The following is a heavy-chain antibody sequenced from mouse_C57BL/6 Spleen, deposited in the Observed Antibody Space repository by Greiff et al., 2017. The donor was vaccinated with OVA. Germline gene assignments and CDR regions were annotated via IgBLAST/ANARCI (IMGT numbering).Heavy chain of an antibody. CDR1: GFTFTDYY. CDR3: ARKYAMDY. V-gene: IGHV7-3*01. J-gene: IGHJ4*01. CDR2: ISNKANGYTS. Sequence: EVQRVESGGGLVQPGGSLSLSCAASGFTFTDYYMSWVRQPPGKALEWLGFISNKANGYTSEYSASVKGRFTISRDNSQSFLYLQMKTLRAEDIATYYCARKYAMDYWGQGTSVTVSS.